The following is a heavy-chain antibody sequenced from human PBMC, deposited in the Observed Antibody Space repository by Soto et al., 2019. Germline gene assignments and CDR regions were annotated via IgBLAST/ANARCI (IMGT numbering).Heavy chain of an antibody. CDR2: IYQSGST. Sequence: QLQLQESGSGLVKPSQTLSLTCAVSGGSISSGGYSWSWIRQPPGKGLEWIGYIYQSGSTYYNPSLKSRVTISVDRSKNQFSLKLSSVTAADTAVYYCARSPGYCSSTSCVGGWCDPWGQGTLVTVSS. CDR1: GGSISSGGYS. D-gene: IGHD2-2*01. V-gene: IGHV4-30-2*01. J-gene: IGHJ5*02. CDR3: ARSPGYCSSTSCVGGWCDP.